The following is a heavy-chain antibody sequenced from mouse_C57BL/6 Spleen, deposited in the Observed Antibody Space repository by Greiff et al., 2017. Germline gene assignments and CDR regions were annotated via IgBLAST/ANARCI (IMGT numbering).Heavy chain of an antibody. D-gene: IGHD2-5*01. CDR2: ISSGSSTI. Sequence: EVQRVESGGGLVKPGGSLKLSCAASGFTFSDYGMHWVRQAPEKGLEWVAYISSGSSTIYYADTVKGRFTIPRDNAKNTLFLQMTRLRSEDTAMYYCGRYSNRDYYAMDYWGQGTSVTVAS. J-gene: IGHJ4*01. V-gene: IGHV5-17*01. CDR3: GRYSNRDYYAMDY. CDR1: GFTFSDYG.